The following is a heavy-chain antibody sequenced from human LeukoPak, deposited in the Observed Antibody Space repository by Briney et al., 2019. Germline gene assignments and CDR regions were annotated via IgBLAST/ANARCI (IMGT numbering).Heavy chain of an antibody. Sequence: ASVKVSCKASGYTFTGYYMHWVRQAPGQGLEWMGWINPNSGGTNYAQKFQGRVTMTRDTSVNTAYMELSRLRSDDTAVYYCARVSIVVAAYYYYMDVWGKGTTVTVSS. CDR1: GYTFTGYY. D-gene: IGHD6-19*01. CDR3: ARVSIVVAAYYYYMDV. V-gene: IGHV1-2*02. J-gene: IGHJ6*03. CDR2: INPNSGGT.